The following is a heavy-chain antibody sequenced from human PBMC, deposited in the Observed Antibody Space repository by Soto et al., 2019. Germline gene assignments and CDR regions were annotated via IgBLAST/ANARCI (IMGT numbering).Heavy chain of an antibody. Sequence: PGGSLRLSCAASGFTFTSYWMHWVRQAPGKGLVWVSRINSDGSDTTYADSVKGRFTISRDNAKNTLYLQMNSLRAEDTALYYCVRGDTTHAFDPWGQGALVTVSS. J-gene: IGHJ5*02. D-gene: IGHD1-26*01. CDR3: VRGDTTHAFDP. CDR1: GFTFTSYW. CDR2: INSDGSDT. V-gene: IGHV3-74*01.